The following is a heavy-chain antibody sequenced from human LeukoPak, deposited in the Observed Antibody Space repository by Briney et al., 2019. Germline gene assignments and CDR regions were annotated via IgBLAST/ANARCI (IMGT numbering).Heavy chain of an antibody. CDR1: GGSFSGYY. CDR2: INHSGST. D-gene: IGHD6-13*01. Sequence: PSGTLSLTCAVYGGSFSGYYWSWIRQPPGKGLEWIGEINHSGSTNYNPSLKSRVTISVDTSKNQFSLKLSSVTAADTAVYYCARGRTAAAGPFDYWGQGTLVTVSS. CDR3: ARGRTAAAGPFDY. V-gene: IGHV4-34*01. J-gene: IGHJ4*02.